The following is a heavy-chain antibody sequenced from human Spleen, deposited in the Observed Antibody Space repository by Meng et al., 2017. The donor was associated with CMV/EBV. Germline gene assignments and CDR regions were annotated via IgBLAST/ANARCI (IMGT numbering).Heavy chain of an antibody. CDR3: ARDVGILTGSQFDP. D-gene: IGHD3-9*01. V-gene: IGHV4-61*01. Sequence: SETLSLTFTVSGASVSSPYYYWTWIRQPPGKGLEWIGYVYNRGSTNHNPSLKSRVTISVDTSTNQFSLKVSSVTAADTAVYYCARDVGILTGSQFDPWGQGTLVTVSS. CDR2: VYNRGST. CDR1: GASVSSPYYY. J-gene: IGHJ5*02.